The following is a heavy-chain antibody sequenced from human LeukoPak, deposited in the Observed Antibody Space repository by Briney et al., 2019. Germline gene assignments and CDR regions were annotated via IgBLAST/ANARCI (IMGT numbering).Heavy chain of an antibody. V-gene: IGHV3-7*01. CDR3: AKEGQYCSSTSCYNPTNAFDI. D-gene: IGHD2-2*02. J-gene: IGHJ3*02. CDR1: GFTFSNAW. Sequence: GGSLRLSCAASGFTFSNAWMSWVRQAPGKGLEWVANIKQDGSEKYYVDSVKGRFTISRDNAKNSLYLQMNSLRAEDTAVYYCAKEGQYCSSTSCYNPTNAFDIWGQGTMVTVSS. CDR2: IKQDGSEK.